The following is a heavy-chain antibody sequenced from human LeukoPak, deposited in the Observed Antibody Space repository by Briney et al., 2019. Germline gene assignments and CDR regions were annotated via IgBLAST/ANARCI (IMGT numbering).Heavy chain of an antibody. V-gene: IGHV3-74*01. CDR3: TKSDWFDP. J-gene: IGHJ5*02. D-gene: IGHD3-3*01. Sequence: GGSLRPSCAASGFIFSGYSMHWVRQAPGKGLMWLSRIKNDGSITSYADSVKGRFTISRDNAKNTLYLQMNSLRVEDTAVYYCTKSDWFDPWAQGPLVPVSS. CDR1: GFIFSGYS. CDR2: IKNDGSIT.